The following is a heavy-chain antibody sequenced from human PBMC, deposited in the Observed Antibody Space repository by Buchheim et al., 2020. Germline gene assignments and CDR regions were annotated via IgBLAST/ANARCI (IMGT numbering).Heavy chain of an antibody. J-gene: IGHJ4*02. CDR1: GFTFSSYS. CDR2: ISSSSSYI. D-gene: IGHD2-21*02. Sequence: EVQLVESGGGLVKPGGSLRLSCAASGFTFSSYSMDWVRQAPGKGLEWVSSISSSSSYIYYADSVKGRFTISRDNAKNSLYLQMNSLRAEDTAVYYCAREAYCGGDCYNPDCFDYWGQGTL. V-gene: IGHV3-21*01. CDR3: AREAYCGGDCYNPDCFDY.